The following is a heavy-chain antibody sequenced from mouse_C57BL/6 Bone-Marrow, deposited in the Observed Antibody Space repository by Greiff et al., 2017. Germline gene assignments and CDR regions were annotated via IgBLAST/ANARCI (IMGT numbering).Heavy chain of an antibody. J-gene: IGHJ3*01. CDR3: ARDLYYYGSSPFAY. CDR1: GFTFSDYG. Sequence: VQLKESGGGLVKPGGSLKLSCAASGFTFSDYGMHWVRQAPAKGLEWVAYISSGSSTIYYADTVKGRFTIARDNAKNTMFLQITSLRSEDTAMYYGARDLYYYGSSPFAYWGQGTLVTVSA. CDR2: ISSGSSTI. V-gene: IGHV5-17*01. D-gene: IGHD1-1*01.